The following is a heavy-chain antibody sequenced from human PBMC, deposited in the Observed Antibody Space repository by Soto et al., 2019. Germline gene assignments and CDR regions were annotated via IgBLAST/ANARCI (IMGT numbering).Heavy chain of an antibody. CDR3: ARHAYDFWSGHPNPRYYYGMDV. V-gene: IGHV1-8*01. D-gene: IGHD3-3*01. Sequence: GASVKVSCKASGYTFTSYDINWVRQATGQGLEWMGWMNPSSGNTGYAQKFQGQVTISVDKSISTAYLQWSSLKATDTAMYYCARHAYDFWSGHPNPRYYYGMDVWGQGTTVTVSS. CDR1: GYTFTSYD. CDR2: MNPSSGNT. J-gene: IGHJ6*02.